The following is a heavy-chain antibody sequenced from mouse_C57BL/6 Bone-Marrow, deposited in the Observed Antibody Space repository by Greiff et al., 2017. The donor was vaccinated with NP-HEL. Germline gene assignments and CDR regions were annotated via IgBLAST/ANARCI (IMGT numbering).Heavy chain of an antibody. CDR1: GYTFTSYW. J-gene: IGHJ2*01. V-gene: IGHV1-50*01. D-gene: IGHD2-5*01. Sequence: QVQLQQPGAELVKPGASVKLSCKASGYTFTSYWMQWVKQRPGQGLEWIGEIDPSDSYTNYNQKFKGKATLTVDTSSSTAYMQLSSLTSEDSAVYYCARLYSNYHFFDYWGQGTTLTVSS. CDR2: IDPSDSYT. CDR3: ARLYSNYHFFDY.